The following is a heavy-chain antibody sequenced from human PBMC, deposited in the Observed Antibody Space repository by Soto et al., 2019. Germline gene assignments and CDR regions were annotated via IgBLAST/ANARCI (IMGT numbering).Heavy chain of an antibody. J-gene: IGHJ4*02. CDR3: AKGSHIAARPFYFDF. CDR1: GFTFRAFA. CDR2: VSGGTAT. D-gene: IGHD6-6*01. Sequence: EVQLLESGGGLGQPGGSLRLSCEASGFTFRAFAMNWVHQAPGKGLEWVSTVSGGTATTYADSVRGRFTISRDNSKNTVYLHMNSLRPGDTAVYFCAKGSHIAARPFYFDFWGRGTLVTVSS. V-gene: IGHV3-23*01.